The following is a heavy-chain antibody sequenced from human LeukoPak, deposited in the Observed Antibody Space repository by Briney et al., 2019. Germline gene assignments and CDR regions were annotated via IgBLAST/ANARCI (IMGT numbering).Heavy chain of an antibody. Sequence: GGYLRLSCAASGFTFSSYAMSWVRQAPGKGLACVSAISGSGGSTYYADSVKGRFTIPRHNSQNTLYLQMNSLRAKDTAVSYFPNLPTTPPEDLITKLAARNWWSQGTLVTVSS. D-gene: IGHD3-9*01. V-gene: IGHV3-23*01. CDR3: PNLPTTPPEDLITKLAARNW. CDR2: ISGSGGST. CDR1: GFTFSSYA. J-gene: IGHJ4*02.